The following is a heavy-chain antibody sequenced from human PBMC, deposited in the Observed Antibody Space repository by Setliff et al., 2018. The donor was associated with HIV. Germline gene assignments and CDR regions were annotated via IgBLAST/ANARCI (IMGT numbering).Heavy chain of an antibody. Sequence: SETLSLTCAVSGGSFSGYYWSWIRQPPGKGLEWIGEINQSGGINYNPSLKSRVTISIDTFKNQSSMKLYSVTAADTAVYYCATASGYDILTGYYSSGIWDYWGQGTLVTVSS. CDR1: GGSFSGYY. CDR2: INQSGGI. D-gene: IGHD3-9*01. V-gene: IGHV4-34*01. J-gene: IGHJ4*02. CDR3: ATASGYDILTGYYSSGIWDY.